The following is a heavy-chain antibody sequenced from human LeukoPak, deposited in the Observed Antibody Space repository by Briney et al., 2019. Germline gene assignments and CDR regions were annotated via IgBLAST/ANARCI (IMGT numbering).Heavy chain of an antibody. CDR2: INTEGTST. D-gene: IGHD3-3*01. J-gene: IGHJ6*03. Sequence: GGSLRLSCAASGFTFRSYWMHWVRQAPGKGLVWFSRINTEGTSTTYADFVKGRFTISRDNAKNTLYLQMNSLRAEDTAVYYCARDYDRYYMDVWGKGTTVTVSS. CDR3: ARDYDRYYMDV. CDR1: GFTFRSYW. V-gene: IGHV3-74*01.